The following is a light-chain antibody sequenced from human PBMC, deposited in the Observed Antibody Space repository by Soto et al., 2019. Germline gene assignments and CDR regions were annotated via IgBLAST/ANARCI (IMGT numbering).Light chain of an antibody. CDR1: QTISSW. V-gene: IGKV1-5*01. J-gene: IGKJ1*01. Sequence: DIQMTQSPSILSGSVGDRVTITCRASQTISSWLAWYQQKPGKAPKLLIYDASTLESGVSTRFSGSGSGTEFTLTIGSLHPEDFATYYCQQYNILSTVGQGDKVDIK. CDR2: DAS. CDR3: QQYNILST.